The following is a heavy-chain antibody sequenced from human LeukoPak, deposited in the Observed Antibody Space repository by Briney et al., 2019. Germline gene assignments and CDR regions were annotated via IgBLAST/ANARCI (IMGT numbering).Heavy chain of an antibody. CDR1: GFTFSSYA. Sequence: GGSLRLSCAASGFTFSSYAMTWVRQAPGKGPEWVSVISGSGGSTYYADSVKGRFTISRDNSKNTLYLQMNSLRAGDTAVYYCAKWVTATHYFDYWGQGTLVTVSS. CDR2: ISGSGGST. CDR3: AKWVTATHYFDY. V-gene: IGHV3-23*01. D-gene: IGHD2-21*02. J-gene: IGHJ4*02.